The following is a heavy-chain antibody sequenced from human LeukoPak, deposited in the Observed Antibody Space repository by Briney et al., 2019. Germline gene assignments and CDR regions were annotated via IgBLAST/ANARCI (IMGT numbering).Heavy chain of an antibody. CDR1: GYSFTSYW. Sequence: GESLKISCKGSGYSFTSYWIGWVRQMPGKGLEWMGIIYPGDSDTRYSPSFQGQVTISADKSISTAYLQWSSLKASDTAKYYCARSPMGWGYGMDVWGQGTTVTVSS. J-gene: IGHJ6*02. D-gene: IGHD3-10*01. V-gene: IGHV5-51*01. CDR3: ARSPMGWGYGMDV. CDR2: IYPGDSDT.